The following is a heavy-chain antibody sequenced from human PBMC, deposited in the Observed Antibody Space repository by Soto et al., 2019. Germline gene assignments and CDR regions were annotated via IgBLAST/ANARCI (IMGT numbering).Heavy chain of an antibody. D-gene: IGHD1-7*01. J-gene: IGHJ4*02. CDR1: GFSFTHYR. Sequence: PGGSLRLSCAAYGFSFTHYRIHWVRQVPGKGLEWVCRVNADGSSTNYAGFAKGRFTISRDNSKNTAYLEMNNLRVDDTALYYCAKAGDWNYVFDFWGQGTSVTVS. V-gene: IGHV3-74*01. CDR3: AKAGDWNYVFDF. CDR2: VNADGSST.